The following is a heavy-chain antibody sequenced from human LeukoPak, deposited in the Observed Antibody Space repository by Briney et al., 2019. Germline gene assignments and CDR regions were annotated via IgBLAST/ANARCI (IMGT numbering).Heavy chain of an antibody. CDR1: GFTFGSSG. D-gene: IGHD3-10*01. Sequence: GGSLRLSCAASGFTFGSSGMHWVRQAPGKGLEWVAVISNDGNKKYYADSVKGRFAISRDNSENRLFLQMNSLRAEDTAVYYCARDRFYSSGTLLDYWGQGTLVTVSS. V-gene: IGHV3-30*03. CDR3: ARDRFYSSGTLLDY. J-gene: IGHJ4*02. CDR2: ISNDGNKK.